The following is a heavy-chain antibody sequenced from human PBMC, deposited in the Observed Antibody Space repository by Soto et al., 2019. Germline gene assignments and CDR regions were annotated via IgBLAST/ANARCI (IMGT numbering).Heavy chain of an antibody. D-gene: IGHD3-16*01. CDR2: IYYSGST. CDR1: GGSISSGDYY. CDR3: ARGYGYYYYDY. V-gene: IGHV4-30-4*01. J-gene: IGHJ4*02. Sequence: SETLSLTCTVSGGSISSGDYYWSWLRQPPGKGLEWIGYIYYSGSTYYNPSLKSRVTISVDTSKNQFSLKLSSVTAADTAVYYCARGYGYYYYDYWGQGTLVTVSS.